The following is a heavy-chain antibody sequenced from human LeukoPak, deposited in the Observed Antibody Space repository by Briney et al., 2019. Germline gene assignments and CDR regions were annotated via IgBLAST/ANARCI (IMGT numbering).Heavy chain of an antibody. D-gene: IGHD5-18*01. J-gene: IGHJ4*02. Sequence: SETLSLTCTVSGGSISSYYWSWIRQPPGKGLEWIGYIYYSGSTNYNPSLKSRVTISVDTSKNQFSLKLSSVTAADTAVYYCARDNRYSYGYYDFDYWGQGTLVTVSS. CDR2: IYYSGST. CDR1: GGSISSYY. V-gene: IGHV4-59*12. CDR3: ARDNRYSYGYYDFDY.